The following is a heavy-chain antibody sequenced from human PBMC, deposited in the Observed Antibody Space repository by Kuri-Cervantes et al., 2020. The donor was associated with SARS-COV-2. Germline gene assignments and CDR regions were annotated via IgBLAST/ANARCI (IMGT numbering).Heavy chain of an antibody. D-gene: IGHD1-26*01. Sequence: GESLKISCAASGFTFSSYGMHWVRQAPGKGLECVSVIYNVGSTYYAESVKGRFTISRDNSKNTLYLQMNSLRAEDTAVYYCARGKVSGTYFGYFDYWGPGNPV. CDR1: GFTFSSYG. J-gene: IGHJ4*02. CDR2: IYNVGST. CDR3: ARGKVSGTYFGYFDY. V-gene: IGHV3-53*01.